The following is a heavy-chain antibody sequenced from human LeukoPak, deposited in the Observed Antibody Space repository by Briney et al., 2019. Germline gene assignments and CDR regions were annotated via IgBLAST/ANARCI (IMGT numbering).Heavy chain of an antibody. CDR3: ARAFTGGYFDC. J-gene: IGHJ4*02. CDR2: INPDSGTT. Sequence: ASVKVSCKTSGYTFSDYYVHWVRQAPGQGFDRMGWINPDSGTTNYVQKFQGRVTMTRATSISTAYMELSRPRSDDTAVYYCARAFTGGYFDCWGQGTLVTVSS. V-gene: IGHV1-2*02. CDR1: GYTFSDYY. D-gene: IGHD2-8*02.